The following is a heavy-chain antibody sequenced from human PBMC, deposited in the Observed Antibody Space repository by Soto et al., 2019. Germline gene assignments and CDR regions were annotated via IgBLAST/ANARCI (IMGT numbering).Heavy chain of an antibody. J-gene: IGHJ4*02. CDR3: AKSLNTATSFDY. V-gene: IGHV3-23*01. CDR1: GFTFSSYA. Sequence: GGSLRLSCAASGFTFSSYAMNWVRQAPGKGPDWVSLISVTGDTYYADSVKGRFTISRDNSKNTLFLQMNSLRAEDTAVYYCAKSLNTATSFDYWGQGTLGTVS. CDR2: ISVTGDT.